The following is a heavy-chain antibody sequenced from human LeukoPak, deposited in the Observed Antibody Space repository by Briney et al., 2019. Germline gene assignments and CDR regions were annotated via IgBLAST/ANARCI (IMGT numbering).Heavy chain of an antibody. J-gene: IGHJ4*02. Sequence: SGFXXXSYAMSWVRQAPGKGLEWVSAISGSGGSTYYADSVKGRFTISRDNSKNTLYLQMNSLRAEDTAVYYCAKAGRIVVVATYDYWGQGTLVTVSS. CDR3: AKAGRIVVVATYDY. V-gene: IGHV3-23*01. CDR1: GFXXXSYA. CDR2: ISGSGGST. D-gene: IGHD2-15*01.